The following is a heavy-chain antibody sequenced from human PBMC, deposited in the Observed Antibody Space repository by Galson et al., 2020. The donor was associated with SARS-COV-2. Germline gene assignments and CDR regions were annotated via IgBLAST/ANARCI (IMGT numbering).Heavy chain of an antibody. Sequence: SLKISCAASGFNFDDYAIHWVRQFPGKGLEWVSGISWNSASKGYADSVKGRFTIFRDNAKNSLYLQMNSLRTEDTALYYCAKDGTTRTGYYFDSWGQGTLVTVSS. CDR2: ISWNSASK. J-gene: IGHJ4*02. CDR3: AKDGTTRTGYYFDS. D-gene: IGHD2-2*01. V-gene: IGHV3-9*01. CDR1: GFNFDDYA.